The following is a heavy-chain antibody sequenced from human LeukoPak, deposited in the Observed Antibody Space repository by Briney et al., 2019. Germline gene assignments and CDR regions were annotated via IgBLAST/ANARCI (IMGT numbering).Heavy chain of an antibody. D-gene: IGHD6-13*01. CDR3: ARNTAGIGDY. Sequence: PGGSLRLSCVASLYSFSSNNMSWGRQAPGKGLEWVSFISSGSRIIYYADSVKGRFTVSRDNAKNSLYLEMSRLGDVYTAVYYCARNTAGIGDYWGQGTLVTVSS. V-gene: IGHV3-48*02. CDR1: LYSFSSNN. J-gene: IGHJ4*02. CDR2: ISSGSRII.